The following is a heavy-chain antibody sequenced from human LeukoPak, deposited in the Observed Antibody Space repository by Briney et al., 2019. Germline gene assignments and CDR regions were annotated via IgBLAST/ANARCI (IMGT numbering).Heavy chain of an antibody. CDR2: ISYDGSNK. CDR3: ARGTLDYDILTGWACYYYGMDV. Sequence: GRSLRLSCAASGFTFSSYAMHWVRQAPGKGLEWVAVISYDGSNKYYADSVKGRFTISRDNSKNTLYLQMNSLRAEDTAVYYCARGTLDYDILTGWACYYYGMDVWGQGTTVTVSS. CDR1: GFTFSSYA. V-gene: IGHV3-30*04. J-gene: IGHJ6*02. D-gene: IGHD3-9*01.